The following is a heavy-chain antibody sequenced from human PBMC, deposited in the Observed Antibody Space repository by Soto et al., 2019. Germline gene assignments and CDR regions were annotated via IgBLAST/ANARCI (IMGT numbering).Heavy chain of an antibody. D-gene: IGHD3-9*01. CDR2: IYWDDSK. CDR1: GFSLSTSEVG. V-gene: IGHV2-5*02. Sequence: QITLKESSPTLVRPTQTLTLTCAFSGFSLSTSEVGVGWIQQPPGKALEWLAVIYWDDSKHYSPSLRSRLTITKDTSKNQVVLTMTNMDPMDTGTYDCAHKGPEDWPLDYWGQGTLVTVSS. CDR3: AHKGPEDWPLDY. J-gene: IGHJ4*02.